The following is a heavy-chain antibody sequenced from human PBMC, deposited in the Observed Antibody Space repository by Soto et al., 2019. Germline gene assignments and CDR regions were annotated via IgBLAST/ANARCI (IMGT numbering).Heavy chain of an antibody. CDR2: IYYSGST. V-gene: IGHV4-31*03. J-gene: IGHJ4*02. CDR3: ARGLLWFGDGRGGPIDY. Sequence: SETLSLTCTVSGGSISSGGYYWSWIRQHPGKGLEWIGYIYYSGSTYYNPSLKSRVTISVDTSKTQFSLKLSSVTAADTAVYYCARGLLWFGDGRGGPIDYWGQGTLVTVSS. D-gene: IGHD3-10*01. CDR1: GGSISSGGYY.